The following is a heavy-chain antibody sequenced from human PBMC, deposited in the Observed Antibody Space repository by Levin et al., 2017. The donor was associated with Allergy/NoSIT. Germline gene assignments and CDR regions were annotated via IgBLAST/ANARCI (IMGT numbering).Heavy chain of an antibody. CDR2: ISASTYST. J-gene: IGHJ6*02. Sequence: SCAASGFTFSSYGMSWVRQAPGKGLEWVSAISASTYSTYYGDSVKGRFTISRDNSKNTLFLQMNSLRAEDTAVYYCAKKGKAAGDYYVMDGWGQGTTVTVSS. D-gene: IGHD6-13*01. CDR3: AKKGKAAGDYYVMDG. CDR1: GFTFSSYG. V-gene: IGHV3-23*01.